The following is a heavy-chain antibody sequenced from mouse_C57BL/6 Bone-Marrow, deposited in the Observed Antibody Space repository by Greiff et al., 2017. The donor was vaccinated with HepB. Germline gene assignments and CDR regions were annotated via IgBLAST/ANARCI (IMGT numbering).Heavy chain of an antibody. CDR3: AILPPLDY. Sequence: QVQLKQPGAELVKPGASVKVSCKASGYTFTSYWMHWVKQRPGQGLEWIGRLHPSDSDTNYNQKFKGKATLTVYKSSSTAYMQLISLTSEDSAVYYCAILPPLDYWGQGTTLTVSS. CDR1: GYTFTSYW. J-gene: IGHJ2*01. CDR2: LHPSDSDT. D-gene: IGHD6-1*01. V-gene: IGHV1-74*01.